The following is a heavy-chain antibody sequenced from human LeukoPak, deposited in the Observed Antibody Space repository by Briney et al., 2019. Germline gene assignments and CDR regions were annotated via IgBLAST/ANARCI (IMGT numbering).Heavy chain of an antibody. CDR1: GFTVSSNY. Sequence: GGSLRLSCAASGFTVSSNYMSWVRQAPGKGLEWVSVIYSGGSTYYADSVKGRFTISRDNSKNTLYLQMNSLRAEDTAVYYCATHLGGATTPFDYWGQGTLVTVSS. J-gene: IGHJ4*02. V-gene: IGHV3-53*01. CDR3: ATHLGGATTPFDY. CDR2: IYSGGST. D-gene: IGHD1-26*01.